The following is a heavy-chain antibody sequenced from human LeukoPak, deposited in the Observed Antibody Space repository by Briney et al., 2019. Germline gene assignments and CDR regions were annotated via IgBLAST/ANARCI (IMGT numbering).Heavy chain of an antibody. CDR1: GFTSSDHY. CDR3: ARDQGLPTHFDY. V-gene: IGHV3-72*01. D-gene: IGHD4-11*01. J-gene: IGHJ4*02. Sequence: PGGSLRLSCAASGFTSSDHYMEWVRQAPGKGLEWVGRSRNKDNNYRTEYAASVKGRFTISRDNAKNSLYLQMNSLRAEDTAVYYCARDQGLPTHFDYWGQGTLVTVSS. CDR2: SRNKDNNYRT.